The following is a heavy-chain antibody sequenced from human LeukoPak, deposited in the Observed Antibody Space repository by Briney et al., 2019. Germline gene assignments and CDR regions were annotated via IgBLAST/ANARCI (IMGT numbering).Heavy chain of an antibody. V-gene: IGHV4-39*01. D-gene: IGHD3-22*01. J-gene: IGHJ4*02. CDR1: DDSITSSDHF. CDR3: ARHGATMIVVEN. Sequence: SETLSLTCSVSDDSITSSDHFWGWIRQPPGKGLEWIGSVYYSGNTYSNPSLRSRVSISVDTSKNQFSLKLASVTAADTAVYFCARHGATMIVVENWGQGTLVIVSS. CDR2: VYYSGNT.